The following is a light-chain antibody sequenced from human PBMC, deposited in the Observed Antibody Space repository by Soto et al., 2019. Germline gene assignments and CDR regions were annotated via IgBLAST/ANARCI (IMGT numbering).Light chain of an antibody. CDR3: LQYNTDFRT. V-gene: IGKV1-5*03. Sequence: DIQMTQSPSTLSASVGDRVTITCRASQSINMWLAWYQQKPGKAPKLLIYRASSLESGVPSRFSGSGSATEFTLTISSLQPEDFATYYCLQYNTDFRTFGQGTKVDIK. J-gene: IGKJ1*01. CDR1: QSINMW. CDR2: RAS.